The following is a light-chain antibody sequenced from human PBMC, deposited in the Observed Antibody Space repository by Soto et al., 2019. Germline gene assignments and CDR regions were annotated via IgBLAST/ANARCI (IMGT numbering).Light chain of an antibody. Sequence: QSALTQPASVSGSPGQSITISCTGTSSDVGGYNYVSWYQQHPCKAPKLLIYGVKNRPSGVSYRFSASKSAFTASLTISGLQAEDEAHYYCSSYTTSYFYVFGPGTKLTVL. CDR3: SSYTTSYFYV. J-gene: IGLJ1*01. CDR1: SSDVGGYNY. CDR2: GVK. V-gene: IGLV2-14*01.